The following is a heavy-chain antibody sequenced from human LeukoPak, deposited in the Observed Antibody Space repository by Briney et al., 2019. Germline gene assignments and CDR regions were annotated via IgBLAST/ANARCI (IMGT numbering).Heavy chain of an antibody. J-gene: IGHJ4*02. CDR1: GGSISSYY. V-gene: IGHV4-59*01. D-gene: IGHD5-24*01. Sequence: SETLSLTCTVSGGSISSYYWSWIRQPPGKGLEWIGYIYYSGSTNYNPSLKSRVTISVDPSKNQFSLKLSSVTAADTAVYYCARVRGYNSYYFDYWGQGTLVTVSS. CDR2: IYYSGST. CDR3: ARVRGYNSYYFDY.